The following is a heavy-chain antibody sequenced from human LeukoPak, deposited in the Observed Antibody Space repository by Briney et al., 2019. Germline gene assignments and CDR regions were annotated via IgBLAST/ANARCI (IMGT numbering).Heavy chain of an antibody. CDR2: INPNSGGT. D-gene: IGHD4-17*01. CDR3: ARDRRVLYEKTTVTKGDY. Sequence: GASVKVSCKASGYTFTGYYMHWVRQAPGQGLEWMGWINPNSGGTDYAQKFQGRVTMTRDTSISTAYMELSRLRSDDTAVYYCARDRRVLYEKTTVTKGDYWGQGTLVTVSS. V-gene: IGHV1-2*02. J-gene: IGHJ4*02. CDR1: GYTFTGYY.